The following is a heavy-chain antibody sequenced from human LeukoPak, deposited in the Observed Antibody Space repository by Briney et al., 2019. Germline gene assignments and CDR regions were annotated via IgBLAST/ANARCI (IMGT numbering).Heavy chain of an antibody. CDR3: AKDRAGMVATNYFDY. V-gene: IGHV3-23*01. CDR1: GFTLSSYP. J-gene: IGHJ4*02. D-gene: IGHD5-24*01. Sequence: GGSLSLFCAASGFTLSSYPMSWVRQARGKALEWVSAISGSGGSTYYADSVKGRFTISRDNSKNTLYLQMNSLRAEDTAVYYCAKDRAGMVATNYFDYWGQGTLVTVSS. CDR2: ISGSGGST.